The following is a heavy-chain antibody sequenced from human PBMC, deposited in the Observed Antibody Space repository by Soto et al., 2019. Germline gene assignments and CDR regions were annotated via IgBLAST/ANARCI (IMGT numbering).Heavy chain of an antibody. D-gene: IGHD3-16*01. Sequence: QVQLVESGGGLVKPGGSLRLSCAASGFTFSDNHMNWIRQAPGKGLEWVSYISSSGNTIYYADSVKGRFTISRDNAKNSLYLQMNSLRAEDTAVYYCARPSRVGDPGPFDYWGQGTLVTVSS. CDR3: ARPSRVGDPGPFDY. CDR1: GFTFSDNH. V-gene: IGHV3-11*01. CDR2: ISSSGNTI. J-gene: IGHJ4*02.